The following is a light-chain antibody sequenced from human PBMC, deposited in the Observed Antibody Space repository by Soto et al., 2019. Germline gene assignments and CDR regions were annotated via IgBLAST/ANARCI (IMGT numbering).Light chain of an antibody. CDR3: CSYTGASTYV. Sequence: QSVLTPPASVSVSPGQSVTISCAGTSRDVGGYNYVSWYQQHPGKAPKLMIHAVTNRPSGVSNRFSGSKSGNTASLTISSLQAEDEADYYCCSYTGASTYVFGTGTKLTVL. CDR2: AVT. CDR1: SRDVGGYNY. J-gene: IGLJ1*01. V-gene: IGLV2-14*01.